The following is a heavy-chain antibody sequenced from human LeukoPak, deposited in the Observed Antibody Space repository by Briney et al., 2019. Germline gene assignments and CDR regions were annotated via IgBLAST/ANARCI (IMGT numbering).Heavy chain of an antibody. Sequence: SVTLSFKASGGTFSIDAISRVRQGPGQGLGWMGGILPIFGTANYLQKFQVRVQFTADKSTSKTYKELSNLRSEDTTVDYCAGERVVPAAMAYCYGMDVWGKGTTVTVSS. V-gene: IGHV1-69*06. CDR1: GGTFSIDA. D-gene: IGHD2-2*01. CDR3: AGERVVPAAMAYCYGMDV. CDR2: ILPIFGTA. J-gene: IGHJ6*04.